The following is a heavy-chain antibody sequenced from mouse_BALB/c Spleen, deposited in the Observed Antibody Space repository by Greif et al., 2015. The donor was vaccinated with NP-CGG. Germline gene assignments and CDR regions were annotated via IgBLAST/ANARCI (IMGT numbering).Heavy chain of an antibody. D-gene: IGHD2-4*01. CDR1: GYTFTSYY. Sequence: QVQLQQSGAELVKPGASVKLSCKASGYTFTSYYMYWVKQRPGQGLEWIGEINPSNGGTNFNEKFKSKATLTVDKSSSTAYMQLSSLTSEDSAVYYCTRRSTMITRGYWYFDVWGAGTTVTVSS. CDR3: TRRSTMITRGYWYFDV. CDR2: INPSNGGT. V-gene: IGHV1S81*02. J-gene: IGHJ1*01.